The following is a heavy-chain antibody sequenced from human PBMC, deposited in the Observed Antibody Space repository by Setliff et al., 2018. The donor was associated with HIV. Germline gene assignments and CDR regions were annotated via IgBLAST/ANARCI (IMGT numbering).Heavy chain of an antibody. CDR1: GASITSHN. V-gene: IGHV4-4*07. J-gene: IGHJ4*02. CDR2: IYTRGNT. D-gene: IGHD2-15*01. CDR3: ARSSPPYCSGGNCHVFYYFDN. Sequence: SETLSLTCSVSGASITSHNWSWIRQAAGKGLEWIGRIYTRGNTNYNPSLRSRVTMSVETSKNQLSLKVTSVTAADTAVYYCARSSPPYCSGGNCHVFYYFDNWGQGTLVTVSS.